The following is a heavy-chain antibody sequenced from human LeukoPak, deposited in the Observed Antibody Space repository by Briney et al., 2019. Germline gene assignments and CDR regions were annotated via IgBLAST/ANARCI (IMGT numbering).Heavy chain of an antibody. CDR2: ISWNSGSI. CDR3: AKSTRGYCSGGSCYA. J-gene: IGHJ5*02. Sequence: PGRSLRLSCAASGFTFDDYAMHWVRQAPGKGLEWVSGISWNSGSIGYADSVKGRFTISRDNAKNSLYLQMNSLRAEDTAVYYCAKSTRGYCSGGSCYAWGQGTLVTASS. D-gene: IGHD2-15*01. V-gene: IGHV3-9*01. CDR1: GFTFDDYA.